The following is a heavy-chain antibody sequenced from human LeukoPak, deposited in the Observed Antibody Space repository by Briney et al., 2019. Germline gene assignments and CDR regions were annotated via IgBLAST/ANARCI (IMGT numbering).Heavy chain of an antibody. CDR2: INHSGST. D-gene: IGHD2-2*02. V-gene: IGHV4-34*01. CDR3: ARDKGIDQLLYVAYDAFDI. CDR1: GGSFSGYY. Sequence: PSETLSLTCAVYGGSFSGYYWSWIRQPPGKGLEWIGEINHSGSTNYNPSLKSRVTISVDTSKNQFSLKLSSVTAADTAVYYCARDKGIDQLLYVAYDAFDIWGQGTMVTVSS. J-gene: IGHJ3*02.